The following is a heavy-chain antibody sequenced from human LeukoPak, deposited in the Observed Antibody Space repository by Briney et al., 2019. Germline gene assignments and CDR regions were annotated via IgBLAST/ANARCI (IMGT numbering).Heavy chain of an antibody. CDR1: GFTFSSYA. Sequence: GGSLRLSCAASGFTFSSYAMSWVRQAPGKGLEWVSAISGSGGSTYYADSVKGRFTISRDNSRNTLYLQMNSLRAEDTAVYYCAKVNHYYYSMDVWGQGTTVTVSS. J-gene: IGHJ6*02. CDR2: ISGSGGST. V-gene: IGHV3-23*01. CDR3: AKVNHYYYSMDV.